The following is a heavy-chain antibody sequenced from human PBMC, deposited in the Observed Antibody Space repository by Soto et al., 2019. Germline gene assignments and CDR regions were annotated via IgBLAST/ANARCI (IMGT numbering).Heavy chain of an antibody. CDR2: IGTAGDT. CDR1: GFTFSSYD. V-gene: IGHV3-13*01. CDR3: ARGAGSGKEDAFDI. Sequence: GGSLRLSCAASGFTFSSYDMHWVRQATGKGLEWVSAIGTAGDTYYPGSVKGRFTISRENAKNSSYLQMNSLRAGDTAVYYCARGAGSGKEDAFDIWGQGTMLTVSS. J-gene: IGHJ3*02. D-gene: IGHD3-10*01.